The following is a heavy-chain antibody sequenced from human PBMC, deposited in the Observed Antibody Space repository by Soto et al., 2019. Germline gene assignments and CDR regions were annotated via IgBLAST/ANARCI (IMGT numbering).Heavy chain of an antibody. V-gene: IGHV1-69*01. CDR2: IIPIFGTA. Sequence: QVQLVQSGAELKKPGSSAKVSCKASGGTFSSYAISWVRHAPGQGLEWMGGIIPIFGTANHAHAFQGRVTITGDESTSTAYMGLSSLRSEDTAVYCCARDGYSSSCQSLAGYYFDYWVQGTLVTVSS. D-gene: IGHD6-13*01. CDR1: GGTFSSYA. CDR3: ARDGYSSSCQSLAGYYFDY. J-gene: IGHJ4*02.